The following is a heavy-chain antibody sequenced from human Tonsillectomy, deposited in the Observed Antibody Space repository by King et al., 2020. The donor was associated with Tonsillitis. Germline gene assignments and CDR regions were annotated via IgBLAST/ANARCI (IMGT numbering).Heavy chain of an antibody. D-gene: IGHD2-21*02. CDR1: GYNFTSNY. Sequence: QLVQSGAEVKRPGASVKVSCKASGYNFTSNYVHWVRQAPGQGLEWMGIINPGGGSTSYAQKFQGRVTMTRDTSTSTVFMELSGLRSEDTAVYYCARGEVTATLYYCCGMDVWGQGTTVTVSS. V-gene: IGHV1-46*01. CDR3: ARGEVTATLYYCCGMDV. CDR2: INPGGGST. J-gene: IGHJ6*02.